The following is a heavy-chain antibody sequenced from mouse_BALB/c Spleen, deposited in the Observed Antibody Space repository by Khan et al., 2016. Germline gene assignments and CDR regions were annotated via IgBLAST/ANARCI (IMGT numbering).Heavy chain of an antibody. D-gene: IGHD1-1*01. Sequence: EVQLQESGPGLVKPSQSLSLTCTVTGYSITSDYAWNWNRQFPGNKLEWMDYRSYSGSTSYNQSLKSRISITRDTSKNQSFLQLNTVTTEDTATFYCARGRYYCSRGYFDVWGAGTTLTVSS. CDR1: GYSITSDYA. CDR3: ARGRYYCSRGYFDV. J-gene: IGHJ1*01. CDR2: RSYSGST. V-gene: IGHV3-2*02.